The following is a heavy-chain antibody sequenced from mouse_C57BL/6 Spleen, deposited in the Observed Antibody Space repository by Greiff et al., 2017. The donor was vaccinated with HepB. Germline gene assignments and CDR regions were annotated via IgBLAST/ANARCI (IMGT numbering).Heavy chain of an antibody. V-gene: IGHV1-64*01. CDR3: ARGGVYYDYDEGDWFAY. D-gene: IGHD2-4*01. Sequence: QVQLQQPGAELVKPGASVKLSCKASGYTFTSYWMHWVKQRPGQGLEWIGMIHPNSGSTNYNEKFKSKATLTVDKSSSTAYMQLSSLTSEDSAVYYCARGGVYYDYDEGDWFAYWGQGTLVTVSA. CDR1: GYTFTSYW. J-gene: IGHJ3*01. CDR2: IHPNSGST.